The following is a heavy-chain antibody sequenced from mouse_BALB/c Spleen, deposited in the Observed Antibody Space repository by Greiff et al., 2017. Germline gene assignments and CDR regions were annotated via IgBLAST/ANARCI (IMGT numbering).Heavy chain of an antibody. J-gene: IGHJ4*01. CDR3: ARSRGLYYYAMDY. CDR2: ILPGSGST. CDR1: GYTFSSYW. D-gene: IGHD3-1*01. V-gene: IGHV1-9*01. Sequence: VQLQQSGAELMKPGASVKISCKATGYTFSSYWIEWVKQRPGHGLEWIGEILPGSGSTNYNEKFKGKATFTADTSSNTAYMQLSSLTSEDSTVYYCARSRGLYYYAMDYWGQGTSVTVSS.